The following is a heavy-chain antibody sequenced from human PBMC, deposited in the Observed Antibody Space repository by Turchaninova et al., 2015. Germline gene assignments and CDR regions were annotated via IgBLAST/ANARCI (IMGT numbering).Heavy chain of an antibody. CDR1: GFTFRNAW. J-gene: IGHJ4*02. CDR3: TTGGQLWLEDDY. CDR2: IKSKTDGGTT. V-gene: IGHV3-15*01. D-gene: IGHD5-18*01. Sequence: EVQLVESGGGLVKTGGSLRLSCADVGFTFRNAWMSWVRQAPGKGLEGVGRIKSKTDGGTTDYAAPVKGRFTISRDDSKNTLYLQMNSLKTEDTAVYYCTTGGQLWLEDDYWGQGTLVTVSS.